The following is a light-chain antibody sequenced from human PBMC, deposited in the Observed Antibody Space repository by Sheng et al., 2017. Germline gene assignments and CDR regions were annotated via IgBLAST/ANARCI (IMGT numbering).Light chain of an antibody. CDR3: QQYSNWPRT. V-gene: IGKV3-11*01. Sequence: EIVLTQSPATLSLSPGERATFFCRASQSVATNLGWYQQRPGQAPRLLIYDAYKRATGIPARFSGSGSGTEFTLTISSQQSEDFAVYYCQQYSNWPRTFGQGTKLEI. CDR1: QSVATN. CDR2: DAY. J-gene: IGKJ2*01.